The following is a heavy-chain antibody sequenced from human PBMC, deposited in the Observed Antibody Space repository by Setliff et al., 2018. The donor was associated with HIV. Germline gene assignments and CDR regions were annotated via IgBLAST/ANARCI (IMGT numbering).Heavy chain of an antibody. V-gene: IGHV4-4*02. CDR1: GGSISSNNW. J-gene: IGHJ3*02. D-gene: IGHD3-3*01. CDR2: TYHSGIT. CDR3: ARSKTFYDFWGGYYTHGAFKI. Sequence: SETLSLTCAVSGGSISSNNWWSWVRQPPGKGLEWIGETYHSGITKYNPSLKSRVTMSVDKSKNHFSLNLSSVTAADTAVYYCARSKTFYDFWGGYYTHGAFKIWGLGTMVTVSS.